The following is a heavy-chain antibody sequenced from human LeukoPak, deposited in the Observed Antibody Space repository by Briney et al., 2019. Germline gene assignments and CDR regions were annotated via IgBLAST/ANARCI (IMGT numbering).Heavy chain of an antibody. V-gene: IGHV3-23*01. D-gene: IGHD3-10*01. J-gene: IGHJ4*02. CDR1: GFTFSSYE. CDR3: AKGYYASGSYGWFDY. CDR2: ISGSGDRT. Sequence: GGSLRLSCAASGFTFSSYEMTWVRQAPGKGLEWVSSISGSGDRTYYADSVKGRFTISRDNSKNSLFLQMNSLRAEDTAVYYCAKGYYASGSYGWFDYWGQGTLVTVSS.